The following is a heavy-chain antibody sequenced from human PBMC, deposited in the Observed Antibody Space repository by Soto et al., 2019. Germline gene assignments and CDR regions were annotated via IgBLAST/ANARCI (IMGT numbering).Heavy chain of an antibody. CDR2: IYHSGST. Sequence: PSETLSLTCAVSGGSISSGGYSWSWIRQPPGKGLEWIGYIYHSGSTYYNPSLKSRVTISVDRSENQFSLKLSSVTAADTAVYYCARGGITIFGVGYGMDVWGQGTTVTVSS. J-gene: IGHJ6*02. CDR3: ARGGITIFGVGYGMDV. D-gene: IGHD3-3*01. V-gene: IGHV4-30-2*01. CDR1: GGSISSGGYS.